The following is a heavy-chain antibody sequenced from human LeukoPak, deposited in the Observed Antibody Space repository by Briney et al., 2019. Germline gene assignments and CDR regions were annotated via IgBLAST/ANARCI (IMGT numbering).Heavy chain of an antibody. J-gene: IGHJ4*02. CDR2: IYSGGST. V-gene: IGHV3-53*01. D-gene: IGHD3-10*01. CDR3: ARDQAYGSGRYNY. Sequence: GGSLTLSCAASGFTVSSNYMSWVRQAPGKGLEWVSVIYSGGSTYYADSVKGRFTISRDNSKNTLYLQMNSLKAEDTAVYYCARDQAYGSGRYNYRGQGTLVTVSS. CDR1: GFTVSSNY.